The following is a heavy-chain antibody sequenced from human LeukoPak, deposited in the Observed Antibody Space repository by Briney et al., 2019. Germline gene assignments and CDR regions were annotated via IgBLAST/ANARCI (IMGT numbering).Heavy chain of an antibody. J-gene: IGHJ4*02. CDR2: IDYSGST. D-gene: IGHD1-26*01. Sequence: SETLSLTCTVSGGSVSSDSYYWSWIRQPPGKGLEWIGYIDYSGSTNYNPSLKSRVTISVDTSKNQFSLKLSSVTAADTAVYFCARDLGGSYAHYFDYWGQGTLVTVSS. V-gene: IGHV4-61*01. CDR3: ARDLGGSYAHYFDY. CDR1: GGSVSSDSYY.